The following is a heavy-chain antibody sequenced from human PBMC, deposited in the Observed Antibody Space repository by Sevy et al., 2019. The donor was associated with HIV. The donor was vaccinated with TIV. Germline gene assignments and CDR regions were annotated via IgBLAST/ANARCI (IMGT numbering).Heavy chain of an antibody. D-gene: IGHD6-19*01. J-gene: IGHJ4*02. Sequence: GGSLSLSCAASGFSISGYGMHWVRQAPGKGLEWVGVIWYDGTNKEYADSVKGRFTISRDNSKNTLYLQMNSLRAEDTAVYYCAREDIRVAGIGYYFHSWGQGTLVTVSS. CDR2: IWYDGTNK. CDR1: GFSISGYG. CDR3: AREDIRVAGIGYYFHS. V-gene: IGHV3-33*01.